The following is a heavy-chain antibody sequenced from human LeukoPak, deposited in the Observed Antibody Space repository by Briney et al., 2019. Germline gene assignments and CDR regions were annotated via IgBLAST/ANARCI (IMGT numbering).Heavy chain of an antibody. J-gene: IGHJ4*02. CDR1: GYTFTSYA. CDR3: AREEQWLDRAFDY. Sequence: ASVKVSCKASGYTFTSYAMNWVRQAPGRGLEWMGWINTNTGNPTYAQGFTGRFVFSLDTSVSTAYLQICSLKAEDTAVYYCAREEQWLDRAFDYWGQGTLVTVSS. CDR2: INTNTGNP. V-gene: IGHV7-4-1*01. D-gene: IGHD6-19*01.